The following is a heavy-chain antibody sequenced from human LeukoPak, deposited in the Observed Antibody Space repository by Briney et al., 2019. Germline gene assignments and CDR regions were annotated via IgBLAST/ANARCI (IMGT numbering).Heavy chain of an antibody. V-gene: IGHV4-38-2*02. J-gene: IGHJ4*02. CDR2: MYHSGAT. CDR3: ARRRGGNSPDY. Sequence: SETLSLTCTVSGYSISSGYYWGWIRQSPGKGLEWIGSMYHSGATNYNPSLKSRVTISVDTSKNQFSLKLSSVTAADTAVYYCARRRGGNSPDYWGQGTLVTVSS. D-gene: IGHD4-23*01. CDR1: GYSISSGYY.